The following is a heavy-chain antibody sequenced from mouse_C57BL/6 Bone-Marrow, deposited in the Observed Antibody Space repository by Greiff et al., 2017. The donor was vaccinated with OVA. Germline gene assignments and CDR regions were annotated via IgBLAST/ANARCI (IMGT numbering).Heavy chain of an antibody. D-gene: IGHD2-12*01. J-gene: IGHJ4*01. CDR2: ISYDGSN. CDR1: GYSITSGYY. CDR3: ARELYGAMDY. Sequence: EVKLMESGPGLVKPSQSLSLTCSVTGYSITSGYYWNWIRQFPGNKLEWMGYISYDGSNNYNPSLKNRISITCDTSKNQFFLKLNSVTTEDTATYYCARELYGAMDYWGQGTSVTVSS. V-gene: IGHV3-6*01.